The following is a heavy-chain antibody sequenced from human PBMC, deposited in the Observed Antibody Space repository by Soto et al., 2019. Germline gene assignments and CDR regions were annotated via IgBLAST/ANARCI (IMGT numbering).Heavy chain of an antibody. CDR3: KTVFEY. CDR1: GFTFTNYW. D-gene: IGHD4-17*01. CDR2: IDGVGAGT. V-gene: IGHV3-74*01. Sequence: EVQLVQSGGGSVQPGGSLILSCAASGFTFTNYWMHWVRQVPGKGLVWVSRIDGVGAGTSYSDSVRGRFTISRDNAENILYLQMNSLRAEDTAVYYCKTVFEYWGQGTLVTVSS. J-gene: IGHJ4*02.